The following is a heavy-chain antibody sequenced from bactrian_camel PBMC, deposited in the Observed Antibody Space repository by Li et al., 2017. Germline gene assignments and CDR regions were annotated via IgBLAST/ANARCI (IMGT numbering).Heavy chain of an antibody. CDR2: VDSNGVT. CDR1: ESTYRSIW. D-gene: IGHD3*01. CDR3: AADSDVPRGYETTSWRY. J-gene: IGHJ4*01. Sequence: HVQLVESGGGSVQAGGSLTLSCTASESTYRSIWMAWFRQAPGTQRETVATVDSNGVTKVAGSVKGRYTISRDQSRNMVYLQMNSLKPDDTGVYYCAADSDVPRGYETTSWRYWGQGTQVTVS. V-gene: IGHV3S53*01.